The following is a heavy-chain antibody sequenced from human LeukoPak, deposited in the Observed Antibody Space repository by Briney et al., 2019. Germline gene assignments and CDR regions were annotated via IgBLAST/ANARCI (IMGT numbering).Heavy chain of an antibody. V-gene: IGHV3-23*01. CDR3: AKGIERTTVTTFDY. D-gene: IGHD4-17*01. J-gene: IGHJ4*02. Sequence: GGSLRLSCAASGFSFSSYGMTWVRHAPGKGLEWVSGISDSGYTTYYADSVKGRFTISRDNSKNTLYLQMNSLRAEDTAVYYCAKGIERTTVTTFDYWDQGTLVTVSS. CDR1: GFSFSSYG. CDR2: ISDSGYTT.